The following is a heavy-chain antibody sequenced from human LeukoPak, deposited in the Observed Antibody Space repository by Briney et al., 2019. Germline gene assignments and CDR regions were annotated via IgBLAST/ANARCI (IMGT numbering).Heavy chain of an antibody. Sequence: GGTLRLSCAASGFTFSSYGMSWVRQAPGKGLEWVSAISGSGGSTYYADSVKGRFTISRDNSKNTLYLQMNSLRAEDTAVYYCAKGTGTQSLYYYYMDVWGKGTTVTISS. D-gene: IGHD1/OR15-1a*01. CDR3: AKGTGTQSLYYYYMDV. CDR2: ISGSGGST. V-gene: IGHV3-23*01. J-gene: IGHJ6*03. CDR1: GFTFSSYG.